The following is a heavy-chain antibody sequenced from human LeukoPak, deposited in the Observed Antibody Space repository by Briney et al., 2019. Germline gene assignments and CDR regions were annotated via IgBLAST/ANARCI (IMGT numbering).Heavy chain of an antibody. D-gene: IGHD3-22*01. CDR2: ISAYNGNT. V-gene: IGHV1-18*01. J-gene: IGHJ4*02. Sequence: GASVKVSCKASGYTFTSYGISWVRQAPGQGLEWMGWISAYNGNTNYAQKLQGRVTMTTDTSTSTAYMELRSLRSDDAAVYYCASYVISSGHKNLDYWGQGTLVTVSS. CDR3: ASYVISSGHKNLDY. CDR1: GYTFTSYG.